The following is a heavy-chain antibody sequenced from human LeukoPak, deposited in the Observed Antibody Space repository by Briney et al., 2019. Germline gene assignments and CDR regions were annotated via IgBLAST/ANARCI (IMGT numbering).Heavy chain of an antibody. V-gene: IGHV3-30*02. CDR2: IRYDGSNK. CDR3: AKVPYCSSTSCPIDY. CDR1: GFTFSSYG. J-gene: IGHJ4*02. Sequence: PGGSLRLSCAASGFTFSSYGMHWVRQAPGKGLEWVAFIRYDGSNKYYADSVKGRFTISRDNSKNTLYLQMNSLRAEDTAVYYCAKVPYCSSTSCPIDYWGQGTLVTVSS. D-gene: IGHD2-2*01.